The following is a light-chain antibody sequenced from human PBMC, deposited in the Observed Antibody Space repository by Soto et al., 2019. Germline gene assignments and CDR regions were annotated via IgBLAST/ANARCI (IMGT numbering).Light chain of an antibody. V-gene: IGKV1-5*03. CDR1: HFISSL. CDR2: EPY. CDR3: QQYEN. Sequence: DIQVTQSPSTLSASVGDRITITCRASHFISSLLAWYQQKPGKAPKLLIYEPYTLQSGVPSRFSGSGSGTEFTVTIGSLPPDDVATYYCQQYENFGQGTKVEI. J-gene: IGKJ1*01.